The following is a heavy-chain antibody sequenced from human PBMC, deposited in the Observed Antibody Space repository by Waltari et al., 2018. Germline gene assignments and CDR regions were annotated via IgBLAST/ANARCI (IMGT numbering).Heavy chain of an antibody. V-gene: IGHV4-31*03. CDR2: IYYSGST. D-gene: IGHD6-19*01. CDR3: ARTVAGPPYFDY. Sequence: QVQLQESGPGLVKPSQTLSLTCTVSGGSLSSGGYYWSWIRQHPGKGLEWIGYIYYSGSTYYNPSLKSRVTISVDTSKNQFSLKLSSVTAAVTAVYYCARTVAGPPYFDYWGQGTLVTVSS. J-gene: IGHJ4*02. CDR1: GGSLSSGGYY.